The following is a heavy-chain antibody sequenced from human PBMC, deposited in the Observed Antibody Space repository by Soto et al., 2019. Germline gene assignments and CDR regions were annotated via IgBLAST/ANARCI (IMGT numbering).Heavy chain of an antibody. D-gene: IGHD3-3*01. CDR2: ISAYNGNT. CDR1: GYTFTSYG. Sequence: ASVKVSCKASGYTFTSYGISWVRQAPGQGLEWMGWISAYNGNTNYAQKIQGRVTMTTDTSTSTAYMELRSLRFDDTALYYCARILDDFWSGLRWFDPWGQGTLVTVSS. J-gene: IGHJ5*02. CDR3: ARILDDFWSGLRWFDP. V-gene: IGHV1-18*01.